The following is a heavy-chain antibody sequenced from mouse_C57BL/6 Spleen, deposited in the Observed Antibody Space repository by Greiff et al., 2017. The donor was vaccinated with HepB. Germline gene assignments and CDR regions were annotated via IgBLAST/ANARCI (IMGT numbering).Heavy chain of an antibody. CDR2: IDPENGDT. Sequence: EVKLMESGAELVRPGASVKLSCTASGFNIKDDYMHWVKQRPEQGLEWIGWIDPENGDTEYASKFQGKATITADTSSNTAYLQLSSLTSEDTAVYYCTTDYGSSYDDYWGQGTTLTVSS. D-gene: IGHD1-1*01. V-gene: IGHV14-4*01. CDR3: TTDYGSSYDDY. CDR1: GFNIKDDY. J-gene: IGHJ2*01.